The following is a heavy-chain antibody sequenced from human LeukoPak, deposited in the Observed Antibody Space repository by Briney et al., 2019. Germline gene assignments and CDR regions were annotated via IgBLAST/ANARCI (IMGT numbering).Heavy chain of an antibody. Sequence: GGSPRLSCAASGFTFSSYAMSWVRQAPGQGLESVSAISGSGGSTYYADSVKGRFTISRDNSKNTLYLQMNSLRAEDTAVYYCAKRGGYYGSGSYWPYYYYGMDVWGQGTTVTVSS. V-gene: IGHV3-23*01. J-gene: IGHJ6*02. D-gene: IGHD3-10*01. CDR1: GFTFSSYA. CDR2: ISGSGGST. CDR3: AKRGGYYGSGSYWPYYYYGMDV.